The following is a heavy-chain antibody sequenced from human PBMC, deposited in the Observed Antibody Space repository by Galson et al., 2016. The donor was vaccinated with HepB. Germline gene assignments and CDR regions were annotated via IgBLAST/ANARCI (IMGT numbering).Heavy chain of an antibody. J-gene: IGHJ4*02. V-gene: IGHV3-15*01. CDR3: TTEKGGTLVWAAYVDH. CDR1: GFSFSNVW. D-gene: IGHD3-3*01. Sequence: SLRLSCAASGFSFSNVWMGWVRQAPGKGLEWVGHFKSTSDGGTRDYSGHVRGRFTISRDDSKNMLYLQMDHLRTEDTAVYYCTTEKGGTLVWAAYVDHWGQGTLVTVSS. CDR2: FKSTSDGGTR.